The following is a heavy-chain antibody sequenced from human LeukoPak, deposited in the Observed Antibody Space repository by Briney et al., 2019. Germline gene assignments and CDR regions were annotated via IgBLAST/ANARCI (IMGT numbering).Heavy chain of an antibody. CDR3: ARDPPMVRGPDYYYYGMDV. D-gene: IGHD3-10*01. CDR1: GYTFTSYG. V-gene: IGHV1-18*01. CDR2: ISAYNGNT. Sequence: GASVKVSCKASGYTFTSYGISWVRQAPGQGLEWMGWISAYNGNTNYAQKLQGRVTMTTDTSTSTAYMELRSLRSDDTAVYYCARDPPMVRGPDYYYYGMDVWGQGTTVTVSS. J-gene: IGHJ6*02.